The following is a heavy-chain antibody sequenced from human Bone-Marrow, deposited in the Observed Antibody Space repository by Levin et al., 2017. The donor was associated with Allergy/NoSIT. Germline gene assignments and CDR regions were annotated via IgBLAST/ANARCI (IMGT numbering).Heavy chain of an antibody. CDR1: NASIGRGGYY. CDR2: ISHRGNT. V-gene: IGHV4-31*03. J-gene: IGHJ4*02. CDR3: ARLDGYNCDS. Sequence: SETLSLTCTVSNASIGRGGYYWSWIRQHPGKGLEHIGYISHRGNTYYNPSLKSRLTMSLDTSNNQFSLNLISVTAADTAIYYCARLDGYNCDSWGQGTPVIVSS. D-gene: IGHD5-12*01.